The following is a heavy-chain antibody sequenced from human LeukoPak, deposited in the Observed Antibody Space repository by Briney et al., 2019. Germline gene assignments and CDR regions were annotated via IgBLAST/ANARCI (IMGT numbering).Heavy chain of an antibody. J-gene: IGHJ6*02. D-gene: IGHD6-13*01. CDR3: AKAPSSWYLGNYYYGMDV. V-gene: IGHV3-30*18. Sequence: GGSLRLSCAASGFTFSSYSMNWVRQAPGKGLEWVAVISYDGSNKYYADSVKGRFTISRDNSKNTLYLQMNSLRAEDTAVYYCAKAPSSWYLGNYYYGMDVWGQGTTVTVSS. CDR1: GFTFSSYS. CDR2: ISYDGSNK.